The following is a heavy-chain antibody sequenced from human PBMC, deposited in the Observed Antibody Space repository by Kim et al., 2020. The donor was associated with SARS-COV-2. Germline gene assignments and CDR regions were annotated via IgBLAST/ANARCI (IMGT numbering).Heavy chain of an antibody. J-gene: IGHJ6*02. Sequence: SETLSLTCAVYGGSFSGYYWSWIRQPPGKGLEWIGEINHSGSTNYNPSLKSRVTISVDTSKNQFSLKLSSVTAADTAVYYCARGGAAAGPFVGYYYGMDVWGQGTTVTVSS. D-gene: IGHD6-13*01. CDR2: INHSGST. CDR1: GGSFSGYY. V-gene: IGHV4-34*01. CDR3: ARGGAAAGPFVGYYYGMDV.